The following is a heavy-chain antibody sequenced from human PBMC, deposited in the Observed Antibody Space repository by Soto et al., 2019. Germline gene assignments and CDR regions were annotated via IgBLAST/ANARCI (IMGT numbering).Heavy chain of an antibody. CDR2: ITPFNGHT. CDR1: GYTFSSNS. CDR3: ARVRVVVGATIDS. V-gene: IGHV1-18*04. Sequence: QVQLVQSGSEVKKPGASVKVSCKASGYTFSSNSIHWVRQAPGQGLEWMGWITPFNGHTSYAQKFQGRVTMTTDTSTSTVFMELRSLRFDDTAVYYCARVRVVVGATIDSCGQGTLVTVSS. D-gene: IGHD2-15*01. J-gene: IGHJ4*02.